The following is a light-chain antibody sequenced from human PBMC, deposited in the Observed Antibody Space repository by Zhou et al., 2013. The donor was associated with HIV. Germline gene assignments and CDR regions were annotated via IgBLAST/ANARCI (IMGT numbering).Light chain of an antibody. CDR2: AAS. CDR3: QQFNSYPFT. V-gene: IGKV1-12*01. J-gene: IGKJ4*01. CDR1: EDIGTW. Sequence: DIQMTQSPSSVSGSIGDTVNFTCRASEDIGTWLAWHQQRPGEAPKLLIYAASSLQSGVPSRFSGSGSGTDFTLTISSLQPEDFATYYCQQFNSYPFTFGGGTKVEIK.